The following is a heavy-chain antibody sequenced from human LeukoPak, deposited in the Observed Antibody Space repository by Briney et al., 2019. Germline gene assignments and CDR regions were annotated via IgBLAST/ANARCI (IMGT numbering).Heavy chain of an antibody. Sequence: PGGSLRLSCAASEFSVGSNYMTWVRQAPGKGLEWVSLIYSGGSTYYADSVKGRFTISRDNSKNTLYLQMNSLRPEDAAVYYCVKDEIITVTGTNYFYMDVWGKGTPVTVSS. CDR2: IYSGGST. CDR3: VKDEIITVTGTNYFYMDV. V-gene: IGHV3-66*01. CDR1: EFSVGSNY. J-gene: IGHJ6*03. D-gene: IGHD6-19*01.